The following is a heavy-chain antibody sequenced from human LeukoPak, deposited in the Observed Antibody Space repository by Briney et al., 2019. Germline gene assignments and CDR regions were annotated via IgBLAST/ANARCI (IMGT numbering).Heavy chain of an antibody. D-gene: IGHD1/OR15-1a*01. CDR1: GFTFSSYS. CDR3: ARDGTDGSGPYYFDY. CDR2: ISSSSSYI. Sequence: GGSLRLSCAASGFTFSSYSMNWVRQAPGKGLEWVSAISSSSSYIYYADSVKGRVTISRDNSKNTLYLQMNSLRAEDTAVYYCARDGTDGSGPYYFDYWGQGTLVTVSS. V-gene: IGHV3-21*01. J-gene: IGHJ4*02.